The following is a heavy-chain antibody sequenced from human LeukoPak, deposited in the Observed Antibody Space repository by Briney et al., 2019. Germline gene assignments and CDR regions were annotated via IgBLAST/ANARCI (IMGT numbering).Heavy chain of an antibody. Sequence: GGSLRLSCAASGFTFSSYGMHWVRQAPGKGLEWVAVIWYDGSNKYYADSVKGRFTISRDNSKNTLYLQMNSLRAEDTAVYYCARGIADLYYYYGMDVWGQGTTVTVSS. D-gene: IGHD6-13*01. V-gene: IGHV3-33*01. CDR3: ARGIADLYYYYGMDV. J-gene: IGHJ6*02. CDR2: IWYDGSNK. CDR1: GFTFSSYG.